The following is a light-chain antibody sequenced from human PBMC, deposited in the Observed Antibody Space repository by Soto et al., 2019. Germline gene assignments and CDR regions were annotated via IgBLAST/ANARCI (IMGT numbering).Light chain of an antibody. CDR1: QSVTGTN. J-gene: IGKJ1*01. CDR3: XXXGSSXGT. V-gene: IGKV3-20*01. Sequence: EIVLTQSPGTLSLSPGEGATLSCRASQSVTGTNLAWYQQRAGQAPRLLIYDAVRRATGIPDRFSGSGSGTDFTLXXXXLXXXDXXXXXXXXXGSSXGTFGQGTKVEI. CDR2: DAV.